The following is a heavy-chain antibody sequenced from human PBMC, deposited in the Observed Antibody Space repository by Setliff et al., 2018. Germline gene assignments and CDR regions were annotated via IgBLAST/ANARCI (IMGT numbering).Heavy chain of an antibody. CDR3: ARDPHFDS. Sequence: SETLSLTCAVSGGSISSGGYSWSWIRQPPGKGLEWIGYIYHSGSTYYNPSLKSRVTISVDRSKNQFSLKLNSVTATDTAMYYCARDPHFDSWGQGTLVTVSS. CDR2: IYHSGST. V-gene: IGHV4-30-2*01. J-gene: IGHJ4*02. CDR1: GGSISSGGYS.